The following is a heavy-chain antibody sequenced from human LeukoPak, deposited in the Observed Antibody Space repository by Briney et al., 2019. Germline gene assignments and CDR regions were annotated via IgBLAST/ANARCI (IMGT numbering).Heavy chain of an antibody. Sequence: PSETLSLTCTVSGGSISSYYWSWTRQPPGKGLEWIGYIYYSGSTNYNPSLKSRVTIPVDTSKNQFSLKLSSVTAADTAVYYCAGVGTRRYYYYYGMDVWGQGTTVTVSS. CDR1: GGSISSYY. J-gene: IGHJ6*02. D-gene: IGHD1-14*01. CDR2: IYYSGST. CDR3: AGVGTRRYYYYYGMDV. V-gene: IGHV4-59*12.